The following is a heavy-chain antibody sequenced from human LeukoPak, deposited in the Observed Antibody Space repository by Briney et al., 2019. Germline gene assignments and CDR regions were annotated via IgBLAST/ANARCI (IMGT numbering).Heavy chain of an antibody. Sequence: ASVKVSCKASGYTFTGYYMHWVRQAPGQGLEWIGRINPNSGGTNYAQKFQGRVTMTRDTSISTAYMELSGLRSDDTAVYYCARDDSSGYYPSDAFDIWGQGTMVTVSS. CDR3: ARDDSSGYYPSDAFDI. D-gene: IGHD3-22*01. CDR1: GYTFTGYY. J-gene: IGHJ3*02. CDR2: INPNSGGT. V-gene: IGHV1-2*06.